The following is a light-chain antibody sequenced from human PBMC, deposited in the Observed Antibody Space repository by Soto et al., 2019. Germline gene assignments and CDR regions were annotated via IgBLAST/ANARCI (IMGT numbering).Light chain of an antibody. CDR3: QSYDSRRSGVV. CDR2: GNI. J-gene: IGLJ3*02. Sequence: QSVLTQPPSVSGAPGQRVTISCTGSSSNIGAGYDVHWYLQLPGTAPKLLIYGNINRPSGVPDRFSGSKSGTSASLAITGLQAEDEADYYCQSYDSRRSGVVFGGGTKLTVL. CDR1: SSNIGAGYD. V-gene: IGLV1-40*01.